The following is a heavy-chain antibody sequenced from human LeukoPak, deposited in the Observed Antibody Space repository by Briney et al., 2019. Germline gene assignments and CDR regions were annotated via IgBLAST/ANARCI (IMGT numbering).Heavy chain of an antibody. D-gene: IGHD7-27*01. CDR2: IYTSGST. J-gene: IGHJ6*02. CDR3: ARDPDFLTGYGMDV. V-gene: IGHV4-4*07. Sequence: SETLSLTCTVSGGSINSYYWSWIRQPAGKGLEWIGRIYTSGSTNYNPSLKSRVTTSVDTSKNQFSLKLSSVTAADTAVYYCARDPDFLTGYGMDVWGQGTTVTVSS. CDR1: GGSINSYY.